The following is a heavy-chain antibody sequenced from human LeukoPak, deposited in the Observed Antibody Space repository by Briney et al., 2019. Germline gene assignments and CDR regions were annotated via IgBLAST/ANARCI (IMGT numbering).Heavy chain of an antibody. CDR1: GSSSSSYY. D-gene: IGHD1-26*01. J-gene: IGHJ4*02. Sequence: SATLSFTCTGPGSSSSSYYWSWSRQPPLKEPEWIGNNYYTGGTNYNPSLTSRVTIFVDTSKSKFYLKLSPVTAGDTAVYYCSTFPNSGSPKKGRDSGPFDYWGQGTLVTVSS. V-gene: IGHV4-59*01. CDR3: STFPNSGSPKKGRDSGPFDY. CDR2: NYYTGGT.